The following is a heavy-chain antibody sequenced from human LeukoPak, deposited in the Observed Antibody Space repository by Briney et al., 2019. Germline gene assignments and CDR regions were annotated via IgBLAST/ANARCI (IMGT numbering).Heavy chain of an antibody. V-gene: IGHV4-4*07. CDR2: IYTSGST. J-gene: IGHJ6*03. D-gene: IGHD4-11*01. Sequence: SGPGLVKPSETLSLTCTVSGGSISSYYWSWIRQPAGKGLEWIGRIYTSGSTNYNPSLKSRVTISVDTSKNQFSLKLSSVTAADTAVYYCATTTVTTGYYYYMDVWGKGTTVTVSS. CDR1: GGSISSYY. CDR3: ATTTVTTGYYYYMDV.